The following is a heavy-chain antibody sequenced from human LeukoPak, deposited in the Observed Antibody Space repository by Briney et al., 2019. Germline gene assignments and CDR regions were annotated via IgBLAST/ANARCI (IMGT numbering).Heavy chain of an antibody. CDR3: ARRIQLWSYWHFDL. D-gene: IGHD5-18*01. J-gene: IGHJ2*01. V-gene: IGHV4-4*09. Sequence: PSETLSLTCSVSGGSINGYSWGWVRQPPGKGLECIGYMFDRGSPNHHPSLQNRVTTSVDTSKNEFSLRLTPVTAADTAVYYCARRIQLWSYWHFDLWGRGTLVTVSS. CDR1: GGSINGYS. CDR2: MFDRGSP.